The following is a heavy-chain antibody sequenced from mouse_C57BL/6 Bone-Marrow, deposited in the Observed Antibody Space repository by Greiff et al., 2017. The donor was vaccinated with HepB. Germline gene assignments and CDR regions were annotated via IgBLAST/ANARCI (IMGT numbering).Heavy chain of an antibody. CDR1: GYTFTDYN. CDR3: ARSPHYYGSSGFDY. J-gene: IGHJ2*01. CDR2: INPNNGGT. Sequence: EVQLQQSGPELVKPGASVKIPCKASGYTFTDYNMDWVKQSHGKSLEWIGDINPNNGGTIYNQKFKGKATLTVDKSSSTAYMELRSLTSEDTAVYYCARSPHYYGSSGFDYWGQGTTLTVSS. D-gene: IGHD1-1*01. V-gene: IGHV1-18*01.